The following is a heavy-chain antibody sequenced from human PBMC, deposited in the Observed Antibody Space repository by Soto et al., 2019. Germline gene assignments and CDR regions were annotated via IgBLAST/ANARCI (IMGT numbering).Heavy chain of an antibody. D-gene: IGHD6-6*01. V-gene: IGHV3-11*01. J-gene: IGHJ4*02. CDR2: IDSRGRTL. CDR1: GFTFSDYS. CDR3: ARQAARNYIDS. Sequence: QVQLVESGGGLVKPGGSLRLSCVASGFTFSDYSMSWIRQAPGKGLEWLSFIDSRGRTLSYADSVKGRFTISRDNAKNSLYLQMNSLRADGTAVYYCARQAARNYIDSWGQGTLGTVSS.